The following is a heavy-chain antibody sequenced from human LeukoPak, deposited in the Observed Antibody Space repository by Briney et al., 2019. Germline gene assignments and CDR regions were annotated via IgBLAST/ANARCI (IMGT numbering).Heavy chain of an antibody. CDR2: ISSSGSTI. V-gene: IGHV3-48*03. J-gene: IGHJ6*02. Sequence: GGSLRPSCAASGFTLSSYEMNWVRQAPGKGLEWVSYISSSGSTIYYADSVKGRFTISRDNAKNSLYLQMNSLRAEDTAVYYCARDLIPGDSSSWPLYYYYGMDVWGQGTTVTVSS. CDR1: GFTLSSYE. D-gene: IGHD6-13*01. CDR3: ARDLIPGDSSSWPLYYYYGMDV.